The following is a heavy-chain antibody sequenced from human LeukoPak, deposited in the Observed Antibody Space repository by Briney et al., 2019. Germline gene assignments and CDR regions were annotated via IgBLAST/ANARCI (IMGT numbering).Heavy chain of an antibody. Sequence: GGSLRLSCAASGFTFSSYAMHWVRQAPGKGLEWVAVISYDGSNKYYAHSVQGRVTISRDNSTNTLYLQMNSLRAEDTAVYYCASASLRFLEWLSLPDYLDYWGQGSLV. CDR2: ISYDGSNK. V-gene: IGHV3-30-3*01. CDR1: GFTFSSYA. CDR3: ASASLRFLEWLSLPDYLDY. D-gene: IGHD3-3*01. J-gene: IGHJ4*02.